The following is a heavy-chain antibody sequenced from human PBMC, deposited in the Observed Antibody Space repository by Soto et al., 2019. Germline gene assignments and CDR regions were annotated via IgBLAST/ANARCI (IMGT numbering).Heavy chain of an antibody. Sequence: ASVKVSCKASGGTFSIYTIIWVRQAPGQGLEWMGRIIPILGIANYAQKFQGRVTITADKSTSTAYMELSSLRSEDTAVYYCARDDYCSGGSCYSNWFDPWGQGTLVTVSS. CDR2: IIPILGIA. CDR3: ARDDYCSGGSCYSNWFDP. D-gene: IGHD2-15*01. J-gene: IGHJ5*02. CDR1: GGTFSIYT. V-gene: IGHV1-69*04.